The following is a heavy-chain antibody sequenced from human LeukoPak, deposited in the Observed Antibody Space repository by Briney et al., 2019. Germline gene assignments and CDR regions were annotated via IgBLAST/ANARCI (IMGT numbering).Heavy chain of an antibody. CDR3: AALEGYDSNDAFDI. Sequence: ASVKVSCKASGFTFTSSAVQWVRQARGQRLEWIGWIVVGSGNTNYAQKFQERVTITRDMSTSTAYMELSSLRSEDTAVYYCAALEGYDSNDAFDIWGQGTMVTVSS. V-gene: IGHV1-58*01. CDR2: IVVGSGNT. J-gene: IGHJ3*02. CDR1: GFTFTSSA. D-gene: IGHD3-22*01.